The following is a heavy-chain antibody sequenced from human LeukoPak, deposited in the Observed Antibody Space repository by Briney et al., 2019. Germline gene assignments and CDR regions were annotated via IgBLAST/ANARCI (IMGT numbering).Heavy chain of an antibody. J-gene: IGHJ5*02. CDR3: ARWSLGSSGTNWFDP. V-gene: IGHV1-69*02. CDR1: GGTFSSYT. D-gene: IGHD6-19*01. CDR2: IIPILGIA. Sequence: GASVKVSCKASGGTFSSYTISWVRQAPGQGLEWMGRIIPILGIANYAQKFQGRVTITADKSTSTAYMELSSLRSADTAVYYCARWSLGSSGTNWFDPWGQGTLVTVSS.